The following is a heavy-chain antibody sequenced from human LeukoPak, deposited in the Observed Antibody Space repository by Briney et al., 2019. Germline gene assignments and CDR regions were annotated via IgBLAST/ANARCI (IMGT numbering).Heavy chain of an antibody. J-gene: IGHJ4*02. D-gene: IGHD1-26*01. V-gene: IGHV3-20*01. CDR3: ARVHTAGGYSGTDY. Sequence: GSLRLSCAASGFIFDNYGMTRVRQAPGKGLEWVSGTNWNGGSTGYADSVKGRFIISRDNAKNCLYLQVNSLRAEDTALYHCARVHTAGGYSGTDYWGQGTLVTVSS. CDR1: GFIFDNYG. CDR2: TNWNGGST.